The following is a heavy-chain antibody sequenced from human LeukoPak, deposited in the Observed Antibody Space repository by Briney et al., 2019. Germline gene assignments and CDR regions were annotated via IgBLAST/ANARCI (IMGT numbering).Heavy chain of an antibody. J-gene: IGHJ4*02. Sequence: GESLKISCKGSGYSFTSYWSGWVRQMPGKGLEWMGIIYPGDSDTRYSPSFQGQVTISADKSISTAYLQWSSLKASDTAMYYCARQHTYYDFWSGSPDYWGQGTLVTVSS. CDR3: ARQHTYYDFWSGSPDY. D-gene: IGHD3-3*01. V-gene: IGHV5-51*01. CDR1: GYSFTSYW. CDR2: IYPGDSDT.